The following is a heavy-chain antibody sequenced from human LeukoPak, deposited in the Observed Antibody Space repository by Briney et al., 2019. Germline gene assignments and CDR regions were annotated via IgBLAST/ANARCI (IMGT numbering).Heavy chain of an antibody. CDR1: GGTFSSYA. J-gene: IGHJ4*02. Sequence: GASVKVSCKASGGTFSSYAISWVRQAPGQGLEWMGWINPNSGGTNYAQKFQGRVTMTRDTSISTAYMELSRLRSDDTAVYYCARVRYFDWLLYPLDYWGQGTLVTVSS. CDR3: ARVRYFDWLLYPLDY. CDR2: INPNSGGT. D-gene: IGHD3-9*01. V-gene: IGHV1-2*02.